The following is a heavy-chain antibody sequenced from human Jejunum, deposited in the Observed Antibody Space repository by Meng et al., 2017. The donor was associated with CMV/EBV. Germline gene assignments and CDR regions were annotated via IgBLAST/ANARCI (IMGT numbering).Heavy chain of an antibody. CDR2: YYSGST. CDR1: GASISNYY. Sequence: TVSGASISNYYWGGIRQSPEKGLEWIVYYSGSTNYNPSLRSRVTMALDTSKNQLSLRLSFVTVEDTAVYYCARDPKASSWYHFDYWGQGMLVTVSS. D-gene: IGHD6-13*01. J-gene: IGHJ4*02. CDR3: ARDPKASSWYHFDY. V-gene: IGHV4-59*01.